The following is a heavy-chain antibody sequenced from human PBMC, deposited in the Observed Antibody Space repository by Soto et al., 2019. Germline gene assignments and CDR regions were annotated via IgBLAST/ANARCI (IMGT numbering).Heavy chain of an antibody. CDR3: ARVWGGAFDI. CDR2: IYYSGST. D-gene: IGHD3-10*01. Sequence: QVQLQESGPGLVKPSETLSLTCTVSGGSISSYYWSWIRQPPGKGLEWIGYIYYSGSTNYNPSLKXXVXIXADTSKNQFSLKLSSVTAADTAVYYCARVWGGAFDIWGQGTMVTVSS. V-gene: IGHV4-59*01. CDR1: GGSISSYY. J-gene: IGHJ3*02.